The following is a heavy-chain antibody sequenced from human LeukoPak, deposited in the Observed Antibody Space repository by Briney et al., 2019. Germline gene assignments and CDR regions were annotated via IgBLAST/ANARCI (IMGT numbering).Heavy chain of an antibody. D-gene: IGHD5/OR15-5a*01. Sequence: SETLSLTCTVSGASISSYYWSWIRQPPGKGLERIGYIHYSGSTNYNPPLKSRVTISLDTSKNQFSLELSSVTAADTAVYYCARTSYSIYDAPFGYWGQGTLVTVSS. J-gene: IGHJ4*02. CDR2: IHYSGST. CDR3: ARTSYSIYDAPFGY. CDR1: GASISSYY. V-gene: IGHV4-59*01.